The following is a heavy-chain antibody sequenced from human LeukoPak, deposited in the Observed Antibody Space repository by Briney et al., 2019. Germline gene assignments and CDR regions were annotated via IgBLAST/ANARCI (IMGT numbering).Heavy chain of an antibody. J-gene: IGHJ4*02. V-gene: IGHV1-8*01. CDR2: MNPNSGNT. CDR3: ARGPRYCTNGVCYNYFDY. D-gene: IGHD2-8*01. CDR1: GYTFTSYD. Sequence: GASVKVSCKASGYTFTSYDINWVRQATGQGLEWMGWMNPNSGNTGHAQKFQGRVTMTRNTSIGTAYMELSSLRSEDTAVYYCARGPRYCTNGVCYNYFDYWGQGTLVTVSS.